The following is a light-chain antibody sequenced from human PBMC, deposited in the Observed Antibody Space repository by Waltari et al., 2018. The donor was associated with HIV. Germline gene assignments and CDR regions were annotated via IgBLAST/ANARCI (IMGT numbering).Light chain of an antibody. V-gene: IGLV1-51*02. CDR2: EDH. J-gene: IGLJ2*01. CDR1: NSNVGSNY. Sequence: VLTQPHSVSAAPGQKVSISCSGGNSNVGSNYASWYVTLPGTAPKLIIYEDHKRPSGIPDRFSASKSGTSATLDIAGLQTGDEADYYCGAWDSSLSARGVVFGGGTKLTVL. CDR3: GAWDSSLSARGVV.